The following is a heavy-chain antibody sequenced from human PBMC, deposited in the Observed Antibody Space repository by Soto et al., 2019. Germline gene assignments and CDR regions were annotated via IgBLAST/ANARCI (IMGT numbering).Heavy chain of an antibody. CDR3: ARDRVESGYPEYFQH. J-gene: IGHJ1*01. Sequence: EVQLVESGGGLIQPGGSLRLSCAASGFTVSSNYMSWVRQAPGKGLEWVSVIYSGGSTYYADSVKGRFTISRDNSKNTLYLQMNSQRAEDTAVYYCARDRVESGYPEYFQHWGQGTLVTVPS. CDR2: IYSGGST. V-gene: IGHV3-53*01. D-gene: IGHD3-22*01. CDR1: GFTVSSNY.